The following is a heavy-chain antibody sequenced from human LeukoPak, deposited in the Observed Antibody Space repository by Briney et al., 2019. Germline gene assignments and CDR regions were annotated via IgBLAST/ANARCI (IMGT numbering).Heavy chain of an antibody. D-gene: IGHD1-26*01. V-gene: IGHV3-7*01. CDR1: GFTFSNYY. CDR3: ARVVGRSAFDI. CDR2: IKEDGSAK. J-gene: IGHJ3*02. Sequence: PGGSLRLSCAASGFTFSNYYMSWVRQAPGKGLEWVANIKEDGSAKYYMDSVKGRFTISRDNAKNSLYLQMNSLRDEDTAVYYCARVVGRSAFDIWGQGTMVTVSS.